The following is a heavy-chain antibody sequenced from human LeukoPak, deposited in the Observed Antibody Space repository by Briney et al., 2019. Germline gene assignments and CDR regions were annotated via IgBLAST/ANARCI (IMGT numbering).Heavy chain of an antibody. CDR2: IYYSGST. V-gene: IGHV4-30-4*01. CDR3: ARDRGDYDECCYYGMDV. J-gene: IGHJ6*02. D-gene: IGHD3-16*01. CDR1: GFTVSSNY. Sequence: LRLSCAASGFTVSSNYMSWIRQPPGKGLEWIGYIYYSGSTYYNPSLKSRVTISVDTSKNQFSLKLSSVTAADTAVYYCARDRGDYDECCYYGMDVWGQGTTVTVSS.